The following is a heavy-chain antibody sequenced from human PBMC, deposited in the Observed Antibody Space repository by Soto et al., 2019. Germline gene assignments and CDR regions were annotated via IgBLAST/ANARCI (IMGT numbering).Heavy chain of an antibody. CDR3: TRAPSGYYSIHFDY. CDR2: IRSKAYGGTT. CDR1: VFTFCYYA. V-gene: IGHV3-49*03. J-gene: IGHJ4*02. D-gene: IGHD3-22*01. Sequence: GGSLRLSCTASVFTFCYYAMSWFRQAPGKGLEWVGFIRSKAYGGTTEYAASVKGRFTISRDDSKSIAYLQMNSLKTEDTAVYYCTRAPSGYYSIHFDYWGQGTLVTVSS.